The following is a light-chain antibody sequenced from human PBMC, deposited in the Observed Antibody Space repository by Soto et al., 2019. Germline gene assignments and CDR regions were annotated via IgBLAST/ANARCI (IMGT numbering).Light chain of an antibody. CDR2: GAS. CDR1: QDISNY. J-gene: IGKJ4*01. Sequence: DIQMTQSPSSLSASVGDRDTITCQASQDISNYLNWYQQNVGKAPKLLIYGASNLETGVPLRFSGSGSGTEFNFTISSLQPEDIAVYFCQQCDSLPLTFGGGTKVEIK. CDR3: QQCDSLPLT. V-gene: IGKV1-33*01.